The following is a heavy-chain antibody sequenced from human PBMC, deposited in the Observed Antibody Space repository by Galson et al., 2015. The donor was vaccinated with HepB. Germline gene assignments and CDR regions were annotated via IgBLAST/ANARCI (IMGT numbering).Heavy chain of an antibody. CDR1: GDSVSSNSAA. CDR2: TYYRSKWYN. Sequence: CAISGDSVSSNSAAWNWIRQSPSRGLEWLGRTYYRSKWYNDYAVSVKSRITINPDTSKNQFSLQLNSVTPEDTAVYYCARGTPAVAGPPTVLDYWGQGTLVTVSS. CDR3: ARGTPAVAGPPTVLDY. V-gene: IGHV6-1*01. D-gene: IGHD6-19*01. J-gene: IGHJ4*02.